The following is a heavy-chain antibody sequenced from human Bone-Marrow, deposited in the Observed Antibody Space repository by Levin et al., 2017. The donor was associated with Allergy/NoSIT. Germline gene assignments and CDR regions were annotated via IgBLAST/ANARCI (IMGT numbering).Heavy chain of an antibody. D-gene: IGHD3-22*01. Sequence: GESLKISCAASGFTFSSYSMNWVRQAPGKGLEWVSYISSSSSTIYYADSVKGRFTISRDNAKNSLYLQMNSLRAEDTAVYYCARDQESTMIVVVTPGAFDSWGQGTMVTVSS. J-gene: IGHJ3*02. CDR1: GFTFSSYS. CDR2: ISSSSSTI. V-gene: IGHV3-48*01. CDR3: ARDQESTMIVVVTPGAFDS.